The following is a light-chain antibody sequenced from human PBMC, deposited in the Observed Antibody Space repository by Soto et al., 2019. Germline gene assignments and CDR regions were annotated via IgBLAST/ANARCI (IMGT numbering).Light chain of an antibody. CDR1: SSDIGGYNY. V-gene: IGLV2-8*01. CDR2: EVI. CDR3: SSYAGSNNLYV. J-gene: IGLJ1*01. Sequence: QSALTQPPSASGSPGQSVTISCTGTSSDIGGYNYVSWYQQHPGKAPKLMIYEVIKRPSGVPDRFSASRSGNTASLTVSGLQAEDEADYYCSSYAGSNNLYVFGTGTQVTVL.